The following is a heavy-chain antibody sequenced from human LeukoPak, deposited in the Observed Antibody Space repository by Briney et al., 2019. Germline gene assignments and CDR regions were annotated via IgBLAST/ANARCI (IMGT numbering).Heavy chain of an antibody. V-gene: IGHV3-23*01. CDR2: IGNTET. CDR1: GFPFETNA. Sequence: PGGSLRLSCATSGFPFETNAMSWVREAPGKGLEWVATIGNTETFYADSVTGRSTISRDNSKNTVNLQMNRLRVEDTAIYYCAKDWIPFNRVFDCFDSWGQGTLVTVSS. D-gene: IGHD5-18*01. J-gene: IGHJ4*02. CDR3: AKDWIPFNRVFDCFDS.